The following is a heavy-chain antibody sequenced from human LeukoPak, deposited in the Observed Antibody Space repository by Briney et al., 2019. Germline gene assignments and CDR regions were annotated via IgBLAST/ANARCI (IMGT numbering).Heavy chain of an antibody. V-gene: IGHV1-18*01. CDR3: ARDDSSGYYPPPYYFYY. CDR2: ISAYNGNT. D-gene: IGHD3-22*01. J-gene: IGHJ4*02. Sequence: ASVKVSCKASGYTFTSYGISWVRQAPGQGLEWMGWISAYNGNTNYAQKLQGRVTMTTDTSTSTAYMELRSLRSDDTAVSYCARDDSSGYYPPPYYFYYWGQGTLVTVSS. CDR1: GYTFTSYG.